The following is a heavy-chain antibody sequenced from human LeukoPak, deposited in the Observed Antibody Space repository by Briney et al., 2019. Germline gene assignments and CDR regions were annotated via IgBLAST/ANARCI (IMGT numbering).Heavy chain of an antibody. D-gene: IGHD4-11*01. CDR1: GFTFSSYA. Sequence: GGSLRLSCAASGFTFSSYAMHWVRQAPGKGLEWVAVISYDGSNKYYADSVKGRFTISRDNSKNTLYLQMNSLRAEDTAVYYCAREYDYNTDYYYYYGMDVWGQGTTVTVSS. V-gene: IGHV3-30*04. J-gene: IGHJ6*02. CDR3: AREYDYNTDYYYYYGMDV. CDR2: ISYDGSNK.